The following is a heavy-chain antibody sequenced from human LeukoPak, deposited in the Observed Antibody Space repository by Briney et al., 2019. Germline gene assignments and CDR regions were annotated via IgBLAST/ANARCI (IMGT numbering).Heavy chain of an antibody. J-gene: IGHJ6*02. CDR3: ARTSYSSSWYDYYYYYGMDV. D-gene: IGHD6-13*01. V-gene: IGHV3-33*01. CDR2: IWSDGNNK. Sequence: GGSLRLSCAASGFTFSSFGMHWVRQAPGKGLEWVAVIWSDGNNKYYADSVKGRFTISRDNSKNTLYLQMNSLRAEDTAVYYCARTSYSSSWYDYYYYYGMDVWGQGTTVTVSS. CDR1: GFTFSSFG.